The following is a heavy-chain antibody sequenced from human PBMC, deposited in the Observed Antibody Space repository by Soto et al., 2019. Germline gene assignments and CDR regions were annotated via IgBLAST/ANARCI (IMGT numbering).Heavy chain of an antibody. CDR3: AIVGARPPDY. J-gene: IGHJ4*02. CDR2: MNPNSGNT. Sequence: QVQLVQSGAEVKKPGASVKVSCKASGYTFTSYDINWVRQATGQGLEWMGWMNPNSGNTGYAQKFHGKVTMTRNTAINTAYLELSSLSSEDTAVYYCAIVGARPPDYWGQGTLVTVSS. D-gene: IGHD1-26*01. V-gene: IGHV1-8*02. CDR1: GYTFTSYD.